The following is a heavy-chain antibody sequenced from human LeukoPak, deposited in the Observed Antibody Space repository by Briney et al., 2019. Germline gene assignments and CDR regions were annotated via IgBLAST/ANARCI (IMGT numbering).Heavy chain of an antibody. CDR1: GFTFDDYA. CDR3: AKSLSRELLYAFDI. D-gene: IGHD1-26*01. CDR2: ISWNSGSM. V-gene: IGHV3-9*01. J-gene: IGHJ3*02. Sequence: PGRSLRLSCAASGFTFDDYAMHWVRQAPGKGLEWVSGISWNSGSMGYADSVKGRFTISRDNAKNSLYLQMNSLRAEGTALYYCAKSLSRELLYAFDIWGQGTMVTVSS.